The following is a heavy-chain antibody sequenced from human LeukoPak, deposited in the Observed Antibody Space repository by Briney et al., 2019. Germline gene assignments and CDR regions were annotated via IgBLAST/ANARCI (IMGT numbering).Heavy chain of an antibody. V-gene: IGHV3-49*04. CDR3: TRDRWGYSYGYSDY. CDR1: GFTFGDYA. CDR2: IRSKAYGGTT. D-gene: IGHD5-18*01. J-gene: IGHJ4*02. Sequence: GGSLRLSCTASGFTFGDYAMSWVRQAPGKGLEWVGFIRSKAYGGTTEYAVSVKGRFTISRDDSKSIAYLQMNSLKTEDTAVYYCTRDRWGYSYGYSDYWGQGTLVTVSS.